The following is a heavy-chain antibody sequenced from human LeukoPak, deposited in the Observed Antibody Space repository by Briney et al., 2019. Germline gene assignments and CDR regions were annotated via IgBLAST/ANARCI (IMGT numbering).Heavy chain of an antibody. CDR1: GGSITSYY. Sequence: SETLSLTCTVSGGSITSYYWSWIRQPPGKGLEWIGYIYYSGSTNYNPSLKSRVTISVDTSKNQFSLMLSSVTAADTAVYYCARWSGYIYGYFDYWGQGTLVTVSS. CDR3: ARWSGYIYGYFDY. V-gene: IGHV4-59*01. J-gene: IGHJ4*02. D-gene: IGHD5-18*01. CDR2: IYYSGST.